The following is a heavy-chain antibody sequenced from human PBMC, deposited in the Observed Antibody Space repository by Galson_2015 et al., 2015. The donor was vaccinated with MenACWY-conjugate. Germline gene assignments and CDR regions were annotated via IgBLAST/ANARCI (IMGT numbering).Heavy chain of an antibody. Sequence: SLRLSCAASRFTFSTYGMHWVRQAPGLGLEWVATISYRGVNEYYADSVKGRFTISRDNSKKTTYLQMSSLRAEDTAVYFCARAADGAMVLPVDVFDLWGQGTMVTVSS. V-gene: IGHV3-30*03. J-gene: IGHJ3*01. D-gene: IGHD2-8*02. CDR2: ISYRGVNE. CDR3: ARAADGAMVLPVDVFDL. CDR1: RFTFSTYG.